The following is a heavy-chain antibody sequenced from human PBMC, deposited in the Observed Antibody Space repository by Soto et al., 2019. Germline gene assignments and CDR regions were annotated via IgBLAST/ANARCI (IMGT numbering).Heavy chain of an antibody. J-gene: IGHJ4*02. D-gene: IGHD2-15*01. Sequence: QLQLQESGPGLVKPSETLSLTCTVSGGSISSSSYYWGWIRQPPGKGLEWIGSIYYSGSNYYNPSLKSRVTLSVDTSKNQFSLKLSSVTAADTAVYYCAGVVVAARKVDYWGQGTLVTVSS. CDR1: GGSISSSSYY. CDR2: IYYSGSN. CDR3: AGVVVAARKVDY. V-gene: IGHV4-39*01.